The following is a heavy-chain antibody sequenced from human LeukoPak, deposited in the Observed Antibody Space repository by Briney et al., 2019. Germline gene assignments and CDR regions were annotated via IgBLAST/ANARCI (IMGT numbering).Heavy chain of an antibody. Sequence: PGGSLRLSCAASGFTFSNYGIHWGRQAPGKGLEWVVDISHDGSNHNYADSVKGRFTISRDNSKNTLYLQMNSLRPEDTAVYYCAKVRVGTAHFDYWGQGTLVTVSS. J-gene: IGHJ4*02. V-gene: IGHV3-30*18. CDR1: GFTFSNYG. CDR3: AKVRVGTAHFDY. D-gene: IGHD2-15*01. CDR2: ISHDGSNH.